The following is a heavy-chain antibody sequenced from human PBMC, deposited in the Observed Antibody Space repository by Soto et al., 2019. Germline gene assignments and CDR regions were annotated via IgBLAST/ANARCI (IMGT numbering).Heavy chain of an antibody. Sequence: QVQLVESGGGVVQPGRSLRLSCAASGFTFSSYGMHWVRQAPGKGLEWVAVISYDGSNKYYADSVKGRFTFSRDNSKNTLYLQMNSLRPEDTAVSYCAKAGYSGSYFDYWGQGTLVTVSS. CDR3: AKAGYSGSYFDY. V-gene: IGHV3-30*18. D-gene: IGHD5-12*01. J-gene: IGHJ4*02. CDR1: GFTFSSYG. CDR2: ISYDGSNK.